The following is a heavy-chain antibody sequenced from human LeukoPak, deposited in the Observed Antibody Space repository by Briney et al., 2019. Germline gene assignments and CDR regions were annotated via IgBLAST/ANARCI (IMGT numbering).Heavy chain of an antibody. CDR3: ARLRGYYFPDY. CDR2: IYYSGST. Sequence: PSETLSLTCAVSGGSLSSYYWSWIRQPPGKGLEWIGYIYYSGSTNYNPSLKSRITISVDTSKNQVSLKLSSVTAADTAVYYCARLRGYYFPDYWGPGTLVNVPS. D-gene: IGHD2/OR15-2a*01. CDR1: GGSLSSYY. V-gene: IGHV4-59*01. J-gene: IGHJ4*02.